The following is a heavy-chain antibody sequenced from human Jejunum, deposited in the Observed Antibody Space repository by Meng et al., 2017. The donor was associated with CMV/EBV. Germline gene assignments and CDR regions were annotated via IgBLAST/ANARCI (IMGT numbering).Heavy chain of an antibody. CDR2: IMPMFGTV. D-gene: IGHD1-26*01. Sequence: KASGGTFSSDSMNWVRQAPGQGLEWMGGIMPMFGTVNYAQKFQGRVTVTTDESTSTAYMELSSLKSEDTAVYYCARARGFQPQFDYWGQGTLVTVSS. V-gene: IGHV1-69*05. J-gene: IGHJ4*02. CDR3: ARARGFQPQFDY. CDR1: GGTFSSDS.